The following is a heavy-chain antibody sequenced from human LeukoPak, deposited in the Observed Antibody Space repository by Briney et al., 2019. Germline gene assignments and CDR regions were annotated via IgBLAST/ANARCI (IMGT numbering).Heavy chain of an antibody. J-gene: IGHJ4*02. D-gene: IGHD3-3*01. Sequence: ASVKVSCXASGYTFTGYYMHWVRQAPGQGLEWMGWMIPNIGVTNYAQKFQGRVTMTRDTSISTPYMELSSLRSEDTAVYYCARGGFDYDFWSGYHDYWGQGTLVTVSS. CDR2: MIPNIGVT. V-gene: IGHV1-2*02. CDR3: ARGGFDYDFWSGYHDY. CDR1: GYTFTGYY.